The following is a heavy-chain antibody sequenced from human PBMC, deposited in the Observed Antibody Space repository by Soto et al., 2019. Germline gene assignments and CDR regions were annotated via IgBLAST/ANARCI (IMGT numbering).Heavy chain of an antibody. CDR3: AREGRGKNAGYTGGVSLGY. CDR1: GSRGSNYF. V-gene: IGHV1-69*06. D-gene: IGHD2-8*02. Sequence: SVKVSCKVSGSRGSNYFISWVREAPGHGLEWLGRIIPIFNSTKYAQSFQGRVTITADKSTSTAGMELSSLRSDDTAVYYCAREGRGKNAGYTGGVSLGYRGQGTLVTVSS. CDR2: IIPIFNST. J-gene: IGHJ4*02.